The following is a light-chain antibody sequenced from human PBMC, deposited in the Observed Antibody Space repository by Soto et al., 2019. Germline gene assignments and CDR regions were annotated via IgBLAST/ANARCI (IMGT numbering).Light chain of an antibody. CDR2: GAS. Sequence: ESVLTHSPATLSVSPGERAALSCRASQSVSSSYLAWYQQKPGQAPRLLSYGASSRATGIPDRFSGSGSGTDFTLTISGLETEDFAVYYCQQYGSSPPFGGGTKVDIK. CDR1: QSVSSSY. J-gene: IGKJ4*01. CDR3: QQYGSSPP. V-gene: IGKV3-20*01.